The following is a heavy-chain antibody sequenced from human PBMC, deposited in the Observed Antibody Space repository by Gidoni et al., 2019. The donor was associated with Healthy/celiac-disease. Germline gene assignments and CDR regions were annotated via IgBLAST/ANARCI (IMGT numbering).Heavy chain of an antibody. J-gene: IGHJ4*02. CDR3: ARLGRIAARPVDY. D-gene: IGHD6-6*01. Sequence: EVQLVQSGAEGKKPGASLKISCKGTGYSFTSYWIGWVRQLPGKVLEWMGIIYPGDSDTRYSPSFQGQVTISADKSISTAYLQWSSLKASDTAMYYCARLGRIAARPVDYWGQGTLVTVSS. V-gene: IGHV5-51*01. CDR1: GYSFTSYW. CDR2: IYPGDSDT.